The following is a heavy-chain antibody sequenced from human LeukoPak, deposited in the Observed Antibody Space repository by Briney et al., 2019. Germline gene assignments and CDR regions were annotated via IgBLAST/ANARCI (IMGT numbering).Heavy chain of an antibody. CDR1: GFTFSSHW. CDR3: ARAREYGDYVSAFDI. CDR2: INTDGSST. J-gene: IGHJ3*02. D-gene: IGHD4-17*01. V-gene: IGHV3-74*01. Sequence: PGGSLRLSCAASGFTFSSHWMHWVRQAPGKGLVWVSRINTDGSSTSYADSVKGRFTVSRDNAKNTLYLQMGSLRADDTAMYYCARAREYGDYVSAFDIWGQGTMVAVSS.